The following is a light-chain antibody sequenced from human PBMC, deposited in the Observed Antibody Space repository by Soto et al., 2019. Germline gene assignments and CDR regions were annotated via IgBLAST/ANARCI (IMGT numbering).Light chain of an antibody. Sequence: EIVLTQSPGTLSLSPGEGATLSCRASQSVSSSYLAWYQQKPGQHPRLLIYGASGRATGIPDRFSGSGSGTDFTLTISRLEPEDFAVYYCQQYATSPRTFGQGTKVEIK. V-gene: IGKV3-20*01. J-gene: IGKJ1*01. CDR3: QQYATSPRT. CDR2: GAS. CDR1: QSVSSSY.